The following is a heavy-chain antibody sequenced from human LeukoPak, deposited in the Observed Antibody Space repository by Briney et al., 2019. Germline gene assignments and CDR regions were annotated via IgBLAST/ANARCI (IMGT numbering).Heavy chain of an antibody. Sequence: GRSLRLSCAASGFTFDDYAMTWVRQAPGKGLEWVGFIRSKAYGGTTEYAASVKGRFTISRDDSKSIAYLQMNSLKTEDTAVYYCTRDQTPYYWGQGTLVTVSS. V-gene: IGHV3-49*04. J-gene: IGHJ4*02. CDR1: GFTFDDYA. CDR2: IRSKAYGGTT. CDR3: TRDQTPYY.